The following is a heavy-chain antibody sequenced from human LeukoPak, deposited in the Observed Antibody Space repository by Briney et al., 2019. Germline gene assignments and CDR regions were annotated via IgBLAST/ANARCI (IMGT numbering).Heavy chain of an antibody. CDR2: ISYDGSNK. J-gene: IGHJ4*02. CDR1: GFIFSNCG. V-gene: IGHV3-30*03. D-gene: IGHD6-13*01. Sequence: GGSLRLSCAASGFIFSNCGMHWVRQAPGKGLEWVAVISYDGSNKYYADSVKGRFTISRDNSKNTLYLQMNSLRAEDTAVYYCARSYRAAAGTVGDYWGQGTLVTVSS. CDR3: ARSYRAAAGTVGDY.